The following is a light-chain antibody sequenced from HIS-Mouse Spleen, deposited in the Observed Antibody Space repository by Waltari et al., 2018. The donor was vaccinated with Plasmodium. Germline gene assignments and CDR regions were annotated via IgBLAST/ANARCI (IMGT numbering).Light chain of an antibody. CDR2: AAS. CDR1: QGSRND. Sequence: AIQMTQSPPSLSASVGCKVTITCRASQGSRNDLGWYQQKPGKAPKLLISAASSLQSGVPSRFSGSGSGTDFTLTISSLQPEDFATYYCLQDYNYPYTFGQGTKLEIK. J-gene: IGKJ2*01. CDR3: LQDYNYPYT. V-gene: IGKV1-6*01.